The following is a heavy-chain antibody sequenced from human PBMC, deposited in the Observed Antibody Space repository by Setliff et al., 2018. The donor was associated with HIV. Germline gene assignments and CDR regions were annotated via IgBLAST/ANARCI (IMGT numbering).Heavy chain of an antibody. CDR3: ARSQPDTIFGVVIFDY. Sequence: SETLSLTCTVSGGSISSSGPGYYWGWVRQAPSGGLEWIGSVYYSGSTYYNPSLKSRVTISLDTSKNQLSLRLTSMTAADTAVYYCARSQPDTIFGVVIFDYWGQGKMVTVSS. V-gene: IGHV4-39*01. J-gene: IGHJ4*02. D-gene: IGHD3-3*01. CDR2: VYYSGST. CDR1: GGSISSSGPGYY.